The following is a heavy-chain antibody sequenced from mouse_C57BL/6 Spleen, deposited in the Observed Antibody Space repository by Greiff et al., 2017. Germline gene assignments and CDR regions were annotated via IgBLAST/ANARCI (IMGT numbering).Heavy chain of an antibody. CDR3: AMGGFDY. Sequence: EVQGVESGGGLVKPGGSLKLSCAASGFTFSSYAMSWVRQTPEKRLEWVATISAGGSYTYYPDNVKGRFTISRDNAKNNLYLQLSHLKSEDTAVYYCAMGGFDYWGQGTTLTVSS. D-gene: IGHD4-1*01. J-gene: IGHJ2*01. V-gene: IGHV5-4*01. CDR2: ISAGGSYT. CDR1: GFTFSSYA.